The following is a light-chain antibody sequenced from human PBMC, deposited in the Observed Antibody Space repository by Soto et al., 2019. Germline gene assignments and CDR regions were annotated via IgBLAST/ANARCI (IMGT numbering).Light chain of an antibody. CDR3: QQYNSFPWP. CDR1: QSISSW. Sequence: EIKMKQSPSTLSASVGDRVTITCRASQSISSWLAWYQQKPGKAPKLLIYDASSLGSGVPSRFSGSGSGTEFTLTISSLQPDDFATYYCQQYNSFPWPFGQGTNVAI. J-gene: IGKJ1*01. V-gene: IGKV1-5*01. CDR2: DAS.